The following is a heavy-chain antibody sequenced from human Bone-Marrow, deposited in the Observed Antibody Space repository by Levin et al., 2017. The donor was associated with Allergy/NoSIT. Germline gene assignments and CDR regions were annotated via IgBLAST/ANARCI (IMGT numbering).Heavy chain of an antibody. CDR1: GFTLTSHS. CDR3: PKALFDFWSGYGGDNYTAMAV. D-gene: IGHD3-3*01. V-gene: IGHV3-23*01. J-gene: IGHJ6*02. Sequence: GGSLRLSCLASGFTLTSHSVSWVRQAPGKGLEWVSVISGSGLSTYYADSVKGRFTLSRDTSKNTVHLETNSLSAEDAATYYCPKALFDFWSGYGGDNYTAMAVWGQGTTVTVSS. CDR2: ISGSGLST.